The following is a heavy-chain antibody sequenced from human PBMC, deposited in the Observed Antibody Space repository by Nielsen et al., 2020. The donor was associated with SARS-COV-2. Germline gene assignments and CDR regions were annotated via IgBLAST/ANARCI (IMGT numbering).Heavy chain of an antibody. J-gene: IGHJ6*02. CDR3: ARDGEYCSSTSCYPYYYGMDV. CDR2: ISSSSSYI. V-gene: IGHV3-21*01. Sequence: WIRQPPGKGLEWVSSISSSSSYIYYADSVKGRFTISRDNAKNSLYLQMNSLRAEDTAVYYCARDGEYCSSTSCYPYYYGMDVWGQGTTVTVSS. D-gene: IGHD2-2*01.